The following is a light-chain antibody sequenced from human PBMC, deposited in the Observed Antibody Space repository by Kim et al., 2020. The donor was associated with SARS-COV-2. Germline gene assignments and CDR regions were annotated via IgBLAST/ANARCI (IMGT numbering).Light chain of an antibody. Sequence: DIQMTQSPPSVSASVGDRVTITCRASQGISNWLVWYQQKPGKAPKRLIYAASSLKSGVPSRFSGSGSGTEFTLTISSLQPEDFATYYCLQHNSYPLTFGGGTKVDIK. J-gene: IGKJ4*01. CDR3: LQHNSYPLT. V-gene: IGKV1-17*01. CDR1: QGISNW. CDR2: AAS.